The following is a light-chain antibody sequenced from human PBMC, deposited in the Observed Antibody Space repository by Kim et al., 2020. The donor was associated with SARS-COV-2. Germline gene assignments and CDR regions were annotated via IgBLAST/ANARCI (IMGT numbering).Light chain of an antibody. CDR2: AAS. CDR1: QSISNNY. CDR3: QQYATAPLT. Sequence: TPGARATLFCRASQSISNNYLAWYQHKPGQAPRLLIYAASSRATGIPDRFSGSGSGTDFTLTISRLEPESFAVYYCQQYATAPLTFGQGTRLEIK. J-gene: IGKJ5*01. V-gene: IGKV3-20*01.